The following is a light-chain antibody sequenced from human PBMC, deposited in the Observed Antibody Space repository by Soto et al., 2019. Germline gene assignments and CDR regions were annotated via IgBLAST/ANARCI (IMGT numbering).Light chain of an antibody. CDR2: GNS. Sequence: QSVLTQPPSVSGAPGQRVTISCTGSSSNIGAGYDVQWYQQYPGTAPKLLMYGNSNRPSGVPDRFSGSKSGTPASLAITGLQAEDEAEYYCQSYDSSLSGWVFGGGTKLTVL. CDR3: QSYDSSLSGWV. V-gene: IGLV1-40*01. CDR1: SSNIGAGYD. J-gene: IGLJ3*02.